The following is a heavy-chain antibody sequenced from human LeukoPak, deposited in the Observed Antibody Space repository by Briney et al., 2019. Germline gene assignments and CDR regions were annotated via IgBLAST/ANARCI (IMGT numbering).Heavy chain of an antibody. CDR3: AERVLRYFDWLPLAAFDI. CDR1: GGSFSGYY. J-gene: IGHJ3*02. CDR2: INHSGST. Sequence: SETLSLTCAVYGGSFSGYYWSWIRQPPGKGLEWIGEINHSGSTNYNPSLKSRVTISVDTSKNQFSLKLSSVTAADTAGHYCAERVLRYFDWLPLAAFDIWGQGTMVTVSS. D-gene: IGHD3-9*01. V-gene: IGHV4-34*01.